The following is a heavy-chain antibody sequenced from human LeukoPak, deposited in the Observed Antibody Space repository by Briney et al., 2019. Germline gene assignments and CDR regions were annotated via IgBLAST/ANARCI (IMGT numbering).Heavy chain of an antibody. J-gene: IGHJ5*02. V-gene: IGHV4-59*01. D-gene: IGHD1-26*01. Sequence: SETLSLTCTVSGGSISDYYWSWIRQPPGKGVEWIGYIHNSGSTNYNPSLKSRVSLSMDTSKNQFSLKLSSVTAADTAVYYCARDRQNSGRYSGWFDRWGPGTLVTVS. CDR3: ARDRQNSGRYSGWFDR. CDR1: GGSISDYY. CDR2: IHNSGST.